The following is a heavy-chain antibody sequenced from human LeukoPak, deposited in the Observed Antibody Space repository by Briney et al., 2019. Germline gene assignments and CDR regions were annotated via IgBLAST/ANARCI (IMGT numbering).Heavy chain of an antibody. D-gene: IGHD6-6*01. Sequence: GASVKVSCKASGYTFTSYDINWVRQAPGQGLEWMGIINPSGGSTIYAQKFQGRVTMTRDMSTSTVYMELSSLRSEDTAVYHCARDGSSSGWFDPWGQGTLVTVSS. CDR3: ARDGSSSGWFDP. V-gene: IGHV1-46*01. J-gene: IGHJ5*02. CDR2: INPSGGST. CDR1: GYTFTSYD.